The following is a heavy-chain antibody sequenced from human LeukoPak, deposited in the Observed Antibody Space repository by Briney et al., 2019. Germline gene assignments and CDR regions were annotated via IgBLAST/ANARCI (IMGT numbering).Heavy chain of an antibody. Sequence: GGSLRLSCAASGFTFSSYGMHWDRQAPGKGLEWVAVIWYDGSNKYYADSAKGRFTISRDNSKNTLYLQMNSLRAEDTAVYYCAREHHPVRGVTPGDYWGQRTLVTVSS. CDR2: IWYDGSNK. V-gene: IGHV3-33*01. CDR1: GFTFSSYG. D-gene: IGHD3-10*01. CDR3: AREHHPVRGVTPGDY. J-gene: IGHJ4*02.